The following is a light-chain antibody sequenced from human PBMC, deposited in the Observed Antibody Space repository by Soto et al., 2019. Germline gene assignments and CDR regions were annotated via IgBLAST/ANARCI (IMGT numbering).Light chain of an antibody. V-gene: IGKV3-20*01. CDR2: GAS. CDR3: QQPGT. J-gene: IGKJ5*01. CDR1: QSVSSSY. Sequence: EIVLTQSPGTLSLSPGERATLSCRASQSVSSSYLAWYQQKPGQAPRLLIYGASSRATGIPDRLSGSGSGTDFTLTISRLEPEDFAVYYCQQPGTFGQGTRLEIK.